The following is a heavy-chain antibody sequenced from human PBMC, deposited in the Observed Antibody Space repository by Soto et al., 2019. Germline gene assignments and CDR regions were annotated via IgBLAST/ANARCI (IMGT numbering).Heavy chain of an antibody. CDR1: GYSVSSNSAA. J-gene: IGHJ5*02. V-gene: IGHV6-1*01. CDR3: ARTVGWLDP. D-gene: IGHD2-15*01. CDR2: TYYRSKWYK. Sequence: SHTLSLTCAISGYSVSSNSAAWNLIRQSPSRGLEWLGRTYYRSKWYKEYAASVRSRITINPDTSKNQFSLQLNSVSPEDTALYYCARTVGWLDPWGQGTLVTVSS.